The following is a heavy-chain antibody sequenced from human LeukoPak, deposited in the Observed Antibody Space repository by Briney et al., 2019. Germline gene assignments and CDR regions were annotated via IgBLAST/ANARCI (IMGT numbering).Heavy chain of an antibody. D-gene: IGHD5-18*01. V-gene: IGHV3-73*01. CDR1: GFRFRDSA. CDR2: IRTKPNGYAT. J-gene: IGHJ4*02. CDR3: TRQEDTAMLFDS. Sequence: GGSLRLSCAASGFRFRDSALHWVRQAPGKALEWVGRIRTKPNGYATSYGESMKDRFTISRDDSKDTTFLQMIRLKTEDSAVYFCTRQEDTAMLFDSWGQGALVTVS.